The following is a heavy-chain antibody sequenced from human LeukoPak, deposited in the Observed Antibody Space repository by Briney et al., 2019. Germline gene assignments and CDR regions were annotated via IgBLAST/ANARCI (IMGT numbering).Heavy chain of an antibody. J-gene: IGHJ4*02. Sequence: SETLSLTCTVSGGSISSSSSISSSTYYWGWIRQPPGKGLDWIGSIFYSGSTYYNPSLKSRVTISLDTSKNQFSLKLNSVTAADTAVYYCARGISSGWLLNIDYWGQGTLVTVSS. CDR1: GGSISSSSSISSSTYY. V-gene: IGHV4-39*07. CDR2: IFYSGST. D-gene: IGHD6-19*01. CDR3: ARGISSGWLLNIDY.